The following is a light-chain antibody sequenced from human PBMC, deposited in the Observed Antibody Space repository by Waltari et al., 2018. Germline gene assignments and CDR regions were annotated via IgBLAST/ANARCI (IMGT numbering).Light chain of an antibody. CDR2: EVS. J-gene: IGLJ2*01. V-gene: IGLV2-8*01. Sequence: QSALTQPPSTSGSPGQSVTISCTGTSSDLGGFNYVSWYQQHPGKAPKLLIFEVSERPSGVPDRFSASKSGNTASLTVSGLQAEDEAHYYCSSYGGSNNLLFGGGTKLTVL. CDR1: SSDLGGFNY. CDR3: SSYGGSNNLL.